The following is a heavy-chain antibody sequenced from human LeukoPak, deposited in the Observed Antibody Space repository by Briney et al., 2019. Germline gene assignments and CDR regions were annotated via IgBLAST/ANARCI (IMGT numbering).Heavy chain of an antibody. Sequence: PSQTLSLTCTVSGGSISSGSYYWSWIRQPAGKGLERIGRIYTSGSTNYNPSLRSRVTISVGTSKNQFSLKLSSVTAADTAVYYCAREIRNDVSRHFDYWGQGTLVTASS. CDR2: IYTSGST. CDR3: AREIRNDVSRHFDY. D-gene: IGHD1-1*01. V-gene: IGHV4-61*02. CDR1: GGSISSGSYY. J-gene: IGHJ4*02.